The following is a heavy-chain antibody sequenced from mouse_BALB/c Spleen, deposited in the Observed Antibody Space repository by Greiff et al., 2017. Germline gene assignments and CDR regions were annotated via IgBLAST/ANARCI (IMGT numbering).Heavy chain of an antibody. Sequence: EVQGVESGGGLVKPGGSLKLSCAASGFTFSSYAMSWVRQTPEKRLEWVASISSGGSTYYPDSVKGRFTISRDNARNILYLQMSSLRSEDTAMYYCARGGDDYYDWFAYWGQGTLVTVSA. J-gene: IGHJ3*01. CDR2: ISSGGST. V-gene: IGHV5-6-5*01. CDR3: ARGGDDYYDWFAY. D-gene: IGHD2-3*01. CDR1: GFTFSSYA.